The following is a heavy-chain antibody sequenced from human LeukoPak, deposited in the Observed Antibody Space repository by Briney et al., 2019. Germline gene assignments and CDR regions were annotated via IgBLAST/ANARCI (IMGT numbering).Heavy chain of an antibody. CDR1: GYTFTGYY. CDR2: INPNSGGT. V-gene: IGHV1-2*02. CDR3: AKNKDRGSGYDYLWEAFDI. J-gene: IGHJ3*02. Sequence: ASVKISCKASGYTFTGYYMHWVRQAPGQGLEWMGWINPNSGGTNYAQKFQGRVTMTRDTSISTAYMELSRLRSDDTAVYYCAKNKDRGSGYDYLWEAFDIWGQGTMVTVSS. D-gene: IGHD5-12*01.